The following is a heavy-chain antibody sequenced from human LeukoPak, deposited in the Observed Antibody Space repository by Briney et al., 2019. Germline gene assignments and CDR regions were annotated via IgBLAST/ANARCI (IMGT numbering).Heavy chain of an antibody. J-gene: IGHJ4*02. CDR2: ISTYNGNT. CDR1: GYRXTSYG. CDR3: ARGGDGDILTGLVFDY. Sequence: ASVKVSCKASGYRXTSYGISGVRQAPGQGLEWMGWISTYNGNTNYAQKLQGRVTMTTDTSTSTAYMELRSLRSDDTAVYYCARGGDGDILTGLVFDYWGQGTLVTVSS. V-gene: IGHV1-18*01. D-gene: IGHD3-9*01.